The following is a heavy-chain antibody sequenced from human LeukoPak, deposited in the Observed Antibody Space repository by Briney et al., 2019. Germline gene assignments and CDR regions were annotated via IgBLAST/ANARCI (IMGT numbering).Heavy chain of an antibody. Sequence: PSETLSLTCTVSGGSISSYYWSWIRQPPGKGLEWIGYIYYSGSTNYNPSLKSRVTISVDTSKNQFSLKLSSVTAADTAVYYCARVGKGITMVRGNQYYMDVWGKGTTVTVSS. J-gene: IGHJ6*03. CDR1: GGSISSYY. CDR2: IYYSGST. V-gene: IGHV4-59*01. D-gene: IGHD3-10*01. CDR3: ARVGKGITMVRGNQYYMDV.